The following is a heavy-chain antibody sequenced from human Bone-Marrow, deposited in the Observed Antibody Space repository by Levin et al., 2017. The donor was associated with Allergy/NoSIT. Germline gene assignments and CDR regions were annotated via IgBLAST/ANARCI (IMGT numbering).Heavy chain of an antibody. CDR2: ISGSGGST. CDR3: ARYGYYYYDGMDV. D-gene: IGHD4-17*01. Sequence: GGSLRLSCAASGFTFSSYAMSWVRQAPGKGLEWVSAISGSGGSTYYADSVKGRFTISRDNSKNTLYLQMNSLRAEDTAVYYCARYGYYYYDGMDVWGQGTTVTVSS. CDR1: GFTFSSYA. V-gene: IGHV3-23*01. J-gene: IGHJ6*02.